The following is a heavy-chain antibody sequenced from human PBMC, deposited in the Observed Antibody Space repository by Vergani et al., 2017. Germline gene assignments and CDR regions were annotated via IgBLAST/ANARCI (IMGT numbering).Heavy chain of an antibody. V-gene: IGHV1-18*04. CDR1: GYTFTVYY. D-gene: IGHD6-13*01. J-gene: IGHJ6*02. Sequence: QVQLVQSGAEVKKPGASVKVSCKASGYTFTVYYMHRVRQAPGQGLEWMGWISAYNGNTNYAQQLQGRVTMTTDTSTSTAYMELRSLRSDDTAVYYCARDNIAAADGYGMDVWGQGTTVTVSS. CDR2: ISAYNGNT. CDR3: ARDNIAAADGYGMDV.